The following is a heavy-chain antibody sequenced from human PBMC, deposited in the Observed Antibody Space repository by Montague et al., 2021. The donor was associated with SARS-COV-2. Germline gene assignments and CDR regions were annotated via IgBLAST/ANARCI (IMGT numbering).Heavy chain of an antibody. V-gene: IGHV4-61*01. D-gene: IGHD3-3*01. J-gene: IGHJ6*04. Sequence: SETLSLTCTVSGGSVSSGSYYWSWIRQPPGKGLEWIGYIYYSGSTKYNPCLESRVTISVDTTNNQFSLKLSSVTAADTAVYYCARDPWRITIFGVVTRYGMDAGGKGTWVTVS. CDR3: ARDPWRITIFGVVTRYGMDA. CDR1: GGSVSSGSYY. CDR2: IYYSGST.